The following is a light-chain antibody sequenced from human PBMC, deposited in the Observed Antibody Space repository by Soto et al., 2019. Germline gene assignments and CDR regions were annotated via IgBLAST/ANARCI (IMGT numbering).Light chain of an antibody. CDR2: RNN. CDR3: EAWDDSLSGRGV. J-gene: IGLJ2*01. Sequence: QSVLTQPPSASGTPGQRVTISCSGSSSNIGSNYVYWYQQLPGTAPKLLIYRNNQLPSGVPDRFSGSKSGTAASLAISGLGSEDEADYYCEAWDDSLSGRGVFGGGTKITVL. V-gene: IGLV1-47*01. CDR1: SSNIGSNY.